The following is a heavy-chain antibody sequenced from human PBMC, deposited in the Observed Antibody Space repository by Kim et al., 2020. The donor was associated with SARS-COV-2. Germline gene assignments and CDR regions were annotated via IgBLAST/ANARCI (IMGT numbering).Heavy chain of an antibody. Sequence: GGSLRLSCAASGFTFSSYEINWVRQAPGKGLEWVSYISSSGSTIYYADSVKGRFTISRDNAKNSLYLQMNSLRAEDTAVYYCARDLGEGYYYYGMDVWGQGTTVTVSS. D-gene: IGHD3-16*01. CDR2: ISSSGSTI. CDR3: ARDLGEGYYYYGMDV. V-gene: IGHV3-48*03. CDR1: GFTFSSYE. J-gene: IGHJ6*02.